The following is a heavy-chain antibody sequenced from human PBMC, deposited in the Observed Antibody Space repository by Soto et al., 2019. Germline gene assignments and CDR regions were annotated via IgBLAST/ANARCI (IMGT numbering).Heavy chain of an antibody. V-gene: IGHV3-30*18. D-gene: IGHD3-22*01. J-gene: IGHJ4*02. Sequence: PGGSMRLSCAASGFTVRIYGMHWARQAPGKGLEWVAVISYDGSNKYYADSVKGRFTISRDNSKNTLYLQMNSLRAEDTAVYYCAKVDSSGYSDDVGYWGQGTLVTVSS. CDR1: GFTVRIYG. CDR2: ISYDGSNK. CDR3: AKVDSSGYSDDVGY.